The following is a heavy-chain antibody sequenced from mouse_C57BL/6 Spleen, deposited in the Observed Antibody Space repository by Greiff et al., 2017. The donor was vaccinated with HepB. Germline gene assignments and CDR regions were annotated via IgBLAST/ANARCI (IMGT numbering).Heavy chain of an antibody. V-gene: IGHV3-6*01. Sequence: VHLVESGPGLVKPSQSLSLTCSVTGYSITSGYYWNWIRQFPGNKLEWMGYISYDGSNNYNPSLKNRISITRDTSKNQFFLKLNSVTTEDTATYYCARDYYGSSYRFAYWGQGTLVTVSA. CDR2: ISYDGSN. CDR1: GYSITSGYY. J-gene: IGHJ3*01. D-gene: IGHD1-1*01. CDR3: ARDYYGSSYRFAY.